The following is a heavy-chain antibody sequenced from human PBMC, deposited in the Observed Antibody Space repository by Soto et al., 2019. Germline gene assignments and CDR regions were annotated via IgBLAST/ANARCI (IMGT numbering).Heavy chain of an antibody. J-gene: IGHJ4*02. CDR1: GFTFSSYA. Sequence: PGGSLRLAGTASGFTFSSYAMHWVRQAPGKGLEWVAVISYDGSNKYYADSVKGRFTISRDNSKNTLYLQMNSLRAEDTAVYYCARGRSLVRMRYYDSSGYVDYWGQGTLVTVPS. CDR2: ISYDGSNK. CDR3: ARGRSLVRMRYYDSSGYVDY. V-gene: IGHV3-30-3*01. D-gene: IGHD3-22*01.